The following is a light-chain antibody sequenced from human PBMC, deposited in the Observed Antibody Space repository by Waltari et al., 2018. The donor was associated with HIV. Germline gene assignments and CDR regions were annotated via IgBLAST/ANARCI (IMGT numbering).Light chain of an antibody. V-gene: IGKV3D-15*01. Sequence: QSPATLSLSPGAIATLPCGRGQRASSDVAGDEQKPGLAPRHLLYDASKGATGITARFSGSRSGTDSTLTISSMQSEDFAGDYCQQYNDGPRRTLGPGNKGDIK. CDR3: QQYNDGPRRT. CDR1: QRASSD. CDR2: DAS. J-gene: IGKJ3*01.